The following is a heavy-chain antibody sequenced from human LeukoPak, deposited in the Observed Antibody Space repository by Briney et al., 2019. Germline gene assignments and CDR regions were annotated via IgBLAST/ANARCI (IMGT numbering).Heavy chain of an antibody. Sequence: GGSLRLSRAASGFTFSNYGIHWVRQAPGKGLEWVTFIRYDGSNKYYADSVKGRFTISRDNSKNTLYLQMNSLRADDTAIYYCAKDNRAYYYGSSGYDYWGQGTLVTVSS. J-gene: IGHJ4*02. CDR3: AKDNRAYYYGSSGYDY. CDR2: IRYDGSNK. V-gene: IGHV3-30*02. CDR1: GFTFSNYG. D-gene: IGHD3-22*01.